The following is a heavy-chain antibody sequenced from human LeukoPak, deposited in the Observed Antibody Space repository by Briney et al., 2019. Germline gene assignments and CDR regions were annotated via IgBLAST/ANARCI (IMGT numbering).Heavy chain of an antibody. D-gene: IGHD2-2*01. J-gene: IGHJ3*02. V-gene: IGHV4-31*03. CDR1: GVSVSDGRYY. CDR3: ATPYCSTISCLDVFNM. Sequence: SETLSLTCSVSGVSVSDGRYYWTWIRQHPGKGLEWIGYKYYSGSAKYNPSLKSRLTISIDTSKNQFSLHLSSVTAAGTATYYCATPYCSTISCLDVFNMWGQGTRVTVSS. CDR2: KYYSGSA.